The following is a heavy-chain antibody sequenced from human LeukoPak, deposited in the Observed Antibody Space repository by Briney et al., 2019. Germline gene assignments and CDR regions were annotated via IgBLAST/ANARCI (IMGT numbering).Heavy chain of an antibody. CDR1: GFTFSSYS. V-gene: IGHV3-21*01. D-gene: IGHD6-19*01. Sequence: PGGSLRLSCAASGFTFSSYSMNWVRQAPGKGLEWVSSISSSSSYIYYADSVKGRFTISRDNAKNSLYLQMNSLRAEDTAVYYCARAFGHSSGWQTVGNYYYYYYMDVWGKGTTVTISS. CDR3: ARAFGHSSGWQTVGNYYYYYYMDV. J-gene: IGHJ6*03. CDR2: ISSSSSYI.